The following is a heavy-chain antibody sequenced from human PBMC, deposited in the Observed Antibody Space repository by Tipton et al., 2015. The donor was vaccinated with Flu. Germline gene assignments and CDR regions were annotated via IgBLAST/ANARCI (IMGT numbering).Heavy chain of an antibody. Sequence: SLRLSCAASGFTFDDYAMHWVRQAPGKGLVWVSRINSDGTRTNYADSVKGRFTISRDNANNTLYLQMNSLRAEDTAVYFCARVFYNGGAFYPYYFDYWGQGALVTVSS. CDR3: ARVFYNGGAFYPYYFDY. CDR1: GFTFDDYA. V-gene: IGHV3-74*01. D-gene: IGHD2-21*01. J-gene: IGHJ4*02. CDR2: INSDGTRT.